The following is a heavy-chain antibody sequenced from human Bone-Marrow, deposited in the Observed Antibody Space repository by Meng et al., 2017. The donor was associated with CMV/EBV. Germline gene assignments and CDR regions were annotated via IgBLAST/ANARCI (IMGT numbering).Heavy chain of an antibody. J-gene: IGHJ3*02. Sequence: GESLKISCAASGFSFSSYWMSWVRQAPGKGLEWVANIKQDGSEKFYVDSVKGRFTIARDNAKNSLYLQMSSLRAEDTAVYYCARGDFWSGDYTDAFDIWGQGTRVTVSS. CDR1: GFSFSSYW. V-gene: IGHV3-7*01. D-gene: IGHD3-3*01. CDR2: IKQDGSEK. CDR3: ARGDFWSGDYTDAFDI.